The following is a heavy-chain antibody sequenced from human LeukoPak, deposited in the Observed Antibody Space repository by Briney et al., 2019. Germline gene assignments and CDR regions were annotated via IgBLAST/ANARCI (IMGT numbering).Heavy chain of an antibody. Sequence: PVGSLRLSCEASGFTFSDYSMNWVRQAPGEGLEWLSYITSTSDTIYYADSVKGRFTSSRDNAKNSVYLQMNSLRAEDTAVYYCARSSGYPFFDYWGQGTLVTVSS. CDR1: GFTFSDYS. CDR3: ARSSGYPFFDY. V-gene: IGHV3-48*01. CDR2: ITSTSDTI. D-gene: IGHD3-22*01. J-gene: IGHJ4*02.